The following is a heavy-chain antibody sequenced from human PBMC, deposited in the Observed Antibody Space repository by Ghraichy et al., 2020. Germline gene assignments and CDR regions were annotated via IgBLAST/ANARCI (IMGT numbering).Heavy chain of an antibody. J-gene: IGHJ5*02. CDR2: MNPNSGNT. D-gene: IGHD2-2*01. CDR1: GYTFTSYD. V-gene: IGHV1-8*01. CDR3: ARGHQRYQLLRNGGATSFDP. Sequence: ASVKVSCKASGYTFTSYDINWVRQATGQGLEWMGWMNPNSGNTGYAQKFQGRVTMTRNTSISTAYMELSSLRSEDTAVYYCARGHQRYQLLRNGGATSFDPWGQGTLVTVSS.